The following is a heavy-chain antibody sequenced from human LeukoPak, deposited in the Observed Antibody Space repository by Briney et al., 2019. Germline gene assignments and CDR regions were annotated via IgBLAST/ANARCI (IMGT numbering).Heavy chain of an antibody. CDR3: ARDLQYQTQPYYYYYYMDV. J-gene: IGHJ6*03. D-gene: IGHD2-2*01. CDR1: GGSISSNYW. Sequence: SGTLSLTCAVSGGSISSNYWWSWVRQPPGKGLEWIGELHHSGSTNYSPSLKSRVTTSVDKSKNQFSLKLTSVTAADTAVYYCARDLQYQTQPYYYYYYMDVWGKGTTVTVSS. V-gene: IGHV4-4*02. CDR2: LHHSGST.